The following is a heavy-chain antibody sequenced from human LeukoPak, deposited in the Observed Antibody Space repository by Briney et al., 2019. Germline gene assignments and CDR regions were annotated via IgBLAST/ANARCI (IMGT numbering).Heavy chain of an antibody. D-gene: IGHD3-22*01. CDR1: GSTFSSYA. CDR3: AKDIDTGRYYYDSSGYYTPSGLDY. CDR2: ISGSGGST. Sequence: PGGSLRLSCAASGSTFSSYAMSWVRQAPGKGLEWVSAISGSGGSTYYADSVKGRFTISRDNSKNTLYLQMNSLRAEDTAVYYCAKDIDTGRYYYDSSGYYTPSGLDYWGRGTLVTVSS. V-gene: IGHV3-23*01. J-gene: IGHJ4*02.